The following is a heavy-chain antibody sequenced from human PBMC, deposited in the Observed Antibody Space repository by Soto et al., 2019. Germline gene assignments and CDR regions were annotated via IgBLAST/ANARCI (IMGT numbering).Heavy chain of an antibody. Sequence: PGGSLRLSCAASGFTFGSYGMHWVRQAPGKGLEWVAVISYDGSNKYYADSVKGRFTISRDNSKNTLYLQMNSLRAEDTAVYYCAKDLGGRVGYYYGMDVWGQGTTVTVS. CDR3: AKDLGGRVGYYYGMDV. CDR1: GFTFGSYG. V-gene: IGHV3-30*18. CDR2: ISYDGSNK. J-gene: IGHJ6*02. D-gene: IGHD1-26*01.